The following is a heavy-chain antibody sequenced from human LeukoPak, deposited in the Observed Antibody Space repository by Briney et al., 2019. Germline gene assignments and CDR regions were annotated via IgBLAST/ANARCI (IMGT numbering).Heavy chain of an antibody. Sequence: PGGSLRLSCAASGFSFSTYWMHWVRQAPGKGLAWVSRISSDGSATSYADSVTGRFTISRDNAENTLYLQMNSLRAEDTAVYYCARDIEDYWGQGTLVTVSS. CDR3: ARDIEDY. CDR1: GFSFSTYW. D-gene: IGHD2-15*01. J-gene: IGHJ4*02. V-gene: IGHV3-74*01. CDR2: ISSDGSAT.